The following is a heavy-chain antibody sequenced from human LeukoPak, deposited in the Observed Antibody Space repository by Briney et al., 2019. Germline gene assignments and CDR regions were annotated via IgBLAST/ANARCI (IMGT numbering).Heavy chain of an antibody. CDR2: IIPIFGTA. CDR3: ASEIQYSSSWYSEK. CDR1: GGTFSSYA. J-gene: IGHJ4*02. V-gene: IGHV1-69*05. D-gene: IGHD6-13*01. Sequence: SVKVSCKASGGTFSSYAISWVRQAPGQGLEWMGGIIPIFGTANYAQKFQGRVTITTDESTSTAYMELSSLRSEDTAVYYCASEIQYSSSWYSEKWGQGTLVTVSS.